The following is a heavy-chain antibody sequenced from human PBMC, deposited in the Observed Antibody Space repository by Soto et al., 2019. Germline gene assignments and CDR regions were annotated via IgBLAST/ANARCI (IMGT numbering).Heavy chain of an antibody. CDR1: GGSISSSSYY. J-gene: IGHJ5*02. Sequence: QLQLQESGPGLVKPSETLSLTCTVSGGSISSSSYYWGWIRQPPGKGLEWIGSIYYSGSTYYNPSLKSRVTISVDTSRNQFSLTLSSVTAADTAVYYCARHRITIFGVVITYTWFDPWGQGTLVTVSS. D-gene: IGHD3-3*01. CDR3: ARHRITIFGVVITYTWFDP. V-gene: IGHV4-39*01. CDR2: IYYSGST.